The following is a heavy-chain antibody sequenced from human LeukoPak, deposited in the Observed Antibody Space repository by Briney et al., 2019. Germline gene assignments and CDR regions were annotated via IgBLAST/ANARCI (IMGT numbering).Heavy chain of an antibody. CDR1: GYTFTSYG. V-gene: IGHV1-18*01. CDR3: ARDRGVVVPAAMGDY. Sequence: ASVKVSCKASGYTFTSYGISWVRQTPGQGLEWMGWISAHNGNTNYAQKLQGRVTMTTDTSTSTAYMELKSLRSDDTAVYYCARDRGVVVPAAMGDYWGQGTLVTVSS. D-gene: IGHD2-2*01. CDR2: ISAHNGNT. J-gene: IGHJ4*02.